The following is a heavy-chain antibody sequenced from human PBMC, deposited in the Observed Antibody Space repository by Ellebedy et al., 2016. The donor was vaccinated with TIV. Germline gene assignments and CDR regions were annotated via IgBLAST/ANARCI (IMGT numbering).Heavy chain of an antibody. CDR2: IYPGDSDT. CDR3: ARSSVDYGGNPNWFDP. V-gene: IGHV5-51*01. Sequence: GESLKISCKGSGYSFTSYWISWVRQMHGKGLDWMGIIYPGDSDTRYSPSFQGQVTISADKSISTAYLQWSSLKASDTAMYYCARSSVDYGGNPNWFDPWGQGTLVTVSS. D-gene: IGHD4-23*01. CDR1: GYSFTSYW. J-gene: IGHJ5*02.